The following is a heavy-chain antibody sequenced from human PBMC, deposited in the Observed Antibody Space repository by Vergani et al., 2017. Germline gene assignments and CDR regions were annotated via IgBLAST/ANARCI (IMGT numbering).Heavy chain of an antibody. CDR1: GFTFSSYA. V-gene: IGHV3-23*01. D-gene: IGHD3-10*01. Sequence: EVQLLESGGGLVQPGGSLRLSCAASGFTFSSYAMSWVRQAPGKGLEWVSAISGSGGSTYYADSVKGRFTISRDNSKNTLYLQMNSLRAEDTSVYYCARGPDMVRGVNYGMDVWGQGTTVIVSS. CDR2: ISGSGGST. J-gene: IGHJ6*02. CDR3: ARGPDMVRGVNYGMDV.